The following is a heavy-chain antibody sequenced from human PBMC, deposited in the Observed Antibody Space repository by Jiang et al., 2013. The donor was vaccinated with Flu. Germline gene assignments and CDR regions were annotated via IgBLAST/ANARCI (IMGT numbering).Heavy chain of an antibody. V-gene: IGHV1-69*04. CDR2: IIPITGET. CDR3: ARDSGVRGVPPYYYGMDV. D-gene: IGHD3-10*01. CDR1: GGTFASYA. J-gene: IGHJ6*04. Sequence: EVKKPGSSVKVSCKASGGTFASYAISWLRQAPGQGLEWMGRIIPITGETNNAQKFQGRVTITADKATFTAYMELSSLRFEDTAVYYCARDSGVRGVPPYYYGMDVWGKGTTVTVSS.